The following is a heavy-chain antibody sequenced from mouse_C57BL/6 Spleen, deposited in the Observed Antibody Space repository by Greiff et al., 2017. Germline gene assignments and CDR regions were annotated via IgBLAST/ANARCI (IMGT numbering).Heavy chain of an antibody. V-gene: IGHV1-50*01. CDR2: IDPSDSYT. J-gene: IGHJ1*03. CDR1: GYTFTSYW. Sequence: VQLQQPGAELVKPGASVKLSCKASGYTFTSYWMQWVKQRPGQGLEWIGEIDPSDSYTNYNQKFKGKATLTVDTSSSTAYMQLSSLTSEDSAVYYCARSRDGYYVWYFDVWGTGTTVTVSS. CDR3: ARSRDGYYVWYFDV. D-gene: IGHD2-3*01.